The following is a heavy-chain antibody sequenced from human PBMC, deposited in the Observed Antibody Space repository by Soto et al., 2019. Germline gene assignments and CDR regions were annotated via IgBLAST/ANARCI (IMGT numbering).Heavy chain of an antibody. Sequence: QVQLLESGGGVVQPGRSLRLSCAASGFTFSKYARHGVRQAPGKGLEWVAVISYDGRSEDYADSVKGRFTISRDNSKNTLYLQMNSLRADDTAVYYCAREGYSSGRYTGMDVWGQGTTVTVSS. D-gene: IGHD6-19*01. CDR2: ISYDGRSE. CDR3: AREGYSSGRYTGMDV. V-gene: IGHV3-30*01. J-gene: IGHJ6*02. CDR1: GFTFSKYA.